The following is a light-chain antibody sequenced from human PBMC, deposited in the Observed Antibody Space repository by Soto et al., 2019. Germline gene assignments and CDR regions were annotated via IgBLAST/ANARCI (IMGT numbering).Light chain of an antibody. CDR3: QQSSSPPLT. V-gene: IGKV1-39*01. J-gene: IGKJ1*01. Sequence: DIQMTQSPASLSASVGDRVTITCRASQSISTYLHWYQQKPGKAPKLLIYAASSLQSGVPSRFSGSGSGTDFTLTISSLQPEDFATYYCQQSSSPPLTFGQGTKVDI. CDR2: AAS. CDR1: QSISTY.